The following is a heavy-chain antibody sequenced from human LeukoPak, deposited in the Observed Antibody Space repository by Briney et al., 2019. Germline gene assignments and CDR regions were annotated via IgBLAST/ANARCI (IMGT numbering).Heavy chain of an antibody. V-gene: IGHV4-39*01. CDR3: ARQGHCSSTSCLMRGYMDV. D-gene: IGHD2-2*01. J-gene: IGHJ6*03. CDR1: GGSISSSSYY. CDR2: IYYSRST. Sequence: PSETLSLTCTVSGGSISSSSYYWGWIRQPPGKGLEWIGSIYYSRSTYYHPSLKSLVTISVDTSKNQFSLKLSSVTAADSAVYYCARQGHCSSTSCLMRGYMDVWGKGTTVTVSS.